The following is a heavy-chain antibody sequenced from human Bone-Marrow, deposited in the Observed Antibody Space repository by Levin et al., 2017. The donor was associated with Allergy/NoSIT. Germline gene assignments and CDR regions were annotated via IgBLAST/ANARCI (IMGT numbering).Heavy chain of an antibody. CDR3: AKGCEGYCTTTSARILDY. CDR2: MSYDGSDK. D-gene: IGHD2-2*01. V-gene: IGHV3-30*18. J-gene: IGHJ4*02. CDR1: GFTFSSYG. Sequence: PGGSLRLSCAASGFTFSSYGMHWVRQAPGKGLEWVAVMSYDGSDKYYADSVKGRFTVSRDNSKHTLYLQMNSLRAEDTAIYYCAKGCEGYCTTTSARILDYWGQGTLVTVSS.